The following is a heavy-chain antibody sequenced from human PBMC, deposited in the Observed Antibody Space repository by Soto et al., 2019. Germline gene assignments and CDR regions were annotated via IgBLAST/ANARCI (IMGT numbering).Heavy chain of an antibody. CDR2: ISSDGSNT. V-gene: IGHV3-30*18. D-gene: IGHD4-4*01. J-gene: IGHJ6*02. CDR3: AKDQYSTYDYYGMDV. CDR1: GFTFSRYG. Sequence: PGGSLRLSCAASGFTFSRYGMHWVRQAPGKGLDWVAEISSDGSNTYSADSVKGRFTISRDNSKNTLYLQMNSLRPEDTAVYYCAKDQYSTYDYYGMDVWGQGTTVTVSS.